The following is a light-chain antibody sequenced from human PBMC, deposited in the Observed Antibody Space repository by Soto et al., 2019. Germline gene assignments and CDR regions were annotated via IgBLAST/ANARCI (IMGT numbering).Light chain of an antibody. CDR1: SSDVGAFNY. CDR3: SSYTSSSTYV. Sequence: QSVLTQPASVSGSPGQSITISCTATSSDVGAFNYVSWYQQHPGKAPTNLMIYEVTNLPSGVSNRFSDSKSGDTASLTISGLQAEDEADYYCSSYTSSSTYVFGTGTKVTVL. J-gene: IGLJ1*01. V-gene: IGLV2-14*01. CDR2: EVT.